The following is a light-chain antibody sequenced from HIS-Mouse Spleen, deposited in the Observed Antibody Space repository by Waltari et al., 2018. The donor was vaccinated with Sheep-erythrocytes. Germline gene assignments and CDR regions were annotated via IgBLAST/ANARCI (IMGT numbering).Light chain of an antibody. Sequence: SYVLTQPPSVSVAPGQTASIPCGGNNIGSNRVHWYQPKPGQAPVLVFYDDSDRPSGIPERFSGSNSGNTATLTISRVEAGDEADYYCQVWDSSSDHPVFGGGTKLTVL. CDR1: NIGSNR. CDR3: QVWDSSSDHPV. J-gene: IGLJ2*01. V-gene: IGLV3-21*02. CDR2: DDS.